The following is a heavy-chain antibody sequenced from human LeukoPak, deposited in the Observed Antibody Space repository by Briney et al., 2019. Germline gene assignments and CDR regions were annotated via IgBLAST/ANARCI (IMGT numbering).Heavy chain of an antibody. D-gene: IGHD2-15*01. J-gene: IGHJ4*02. CDR3: ARGDIVVVVAATPGDHFDY. CDR2: INPNSGGT. V-gene: IGHV1-2*02. CDR1: GYTFTGYY. Sequence: ASVKVSCKASGYTFTGYYMHWVRQAPGQGLEWMGWINPNSGGTNYAQKFQGRVTMTRDTSISTAYMELSRLRSDDTAVYYSARGDIVVVVAATPGDHFDYWGQGTLVTVSS.